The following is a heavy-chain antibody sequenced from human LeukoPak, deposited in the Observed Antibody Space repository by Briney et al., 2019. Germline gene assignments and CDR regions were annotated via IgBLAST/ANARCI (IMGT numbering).Heavy chain of an antibody. J-gene: IGHJ4*02. CDR2: ISGKGYNT. D-gene: IGHD3-10*01. CDR1: GFTLGSYA. CDR3: AKGVRLWFAFYFDY. Sequence: PGESLRLSCAGSGFTLGSYAMSWVRQAPGKGLEWVSAISGKGYNTYYADSVKGRFTISSESSGNTLYLQMHNLRAEDTAVYYCAKGVRLWFAFYFDYWGQGTLVTVSS. V-gene: IGHV3-23*01.